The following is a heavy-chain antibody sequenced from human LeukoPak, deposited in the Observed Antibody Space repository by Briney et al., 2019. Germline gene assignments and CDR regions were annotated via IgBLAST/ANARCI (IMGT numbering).Heavy chain of an antibody. D-gene: IGHD1-14*01. V-gene: IGHV3-7*01. J-gene: IGHJ4*02. Sequence: GRSLRLSCSASGFSFSSHWMNWVRHTPGRRVEWVAIINRDGSEKNYVDSVRGRFTISRDNAKNSLYLQMNSLRAEDTAVYYCARSNHGPDYWGQGTLVTVS. CDR1: GFSFSSHW. CDR2: INRDGSEK. CDR3: ARSNHGPDY.